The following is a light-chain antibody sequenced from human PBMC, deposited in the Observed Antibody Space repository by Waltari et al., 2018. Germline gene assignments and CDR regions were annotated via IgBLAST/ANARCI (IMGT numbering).Light chain of an antibody. CDR2: DVS. CDR3: CSYAGNYIWV. J-gene: IGLJ3*02. CDR1: SSDIGRYDI. Sequence: QSALTQPASVSGSPGQSVTIPSTGASSDIGRYDIVSWYQQHPGNAPKLIICDVSKRPSGVSDRFSGSKSGDTASLTISGLQFEDEADYYCCSYAGNYIWVFGGGTRLTVL. V-gene: IGLV2-23*02.